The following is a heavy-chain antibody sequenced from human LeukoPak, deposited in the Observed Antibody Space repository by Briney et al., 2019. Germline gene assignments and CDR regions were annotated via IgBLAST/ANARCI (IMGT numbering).Heavy chain of an antibody. D-gene: IGHD6-6*01. CDR3: ARAPQYSSSIYMDV. CDR2: INHSGST. V-gene: IGHV4-34*01. CDR1: GFTLSSYE. J-gene: IGHJ6*03. Sequence: KTGGSLRLSCAASGFTLSSYEMNWIRQPPGKGLEWIGEINHSGSTNYNPSLKSRVTISVDTSKNQFSLKLSSVTAADTAVYYCARAPQYSSSIYMDVWGKGTTVTVSS.